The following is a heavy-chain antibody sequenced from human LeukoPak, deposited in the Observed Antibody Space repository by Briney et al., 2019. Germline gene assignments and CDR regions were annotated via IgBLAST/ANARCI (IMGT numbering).Heavy chain of an antibody. J-gene: IGHJ4*02. CDR2: IYYSGST. CDR3: ARHSGTYPRWFDY. CDR1: GGSIRSISYY. Sequence: SETLSLTCTVSGGSIRSISYYWGWVRPPPGNGLEWLGTIYYSGSTYYNPSLKSRVTISVDTSKNQLSLKLSSVTAADTAAYYCARHSGTYPRWFDYWGQGTLVTVSS. D-gene: IGHD1-26*01. V-gene: IGHV4-39*01.